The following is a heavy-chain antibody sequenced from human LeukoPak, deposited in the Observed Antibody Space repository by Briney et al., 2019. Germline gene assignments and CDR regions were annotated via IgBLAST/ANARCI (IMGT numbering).Heavy chain of an antibody. J-gene: IGHJ4*02. D-gene: IGHD2-2*01. CDR1: GFTFSSYA. Sequence: GRSLRLSCAASGFTFSSYAMHWVRQAPGKGLEWVAVISYDGSKKYYADSVKGRFTISRDNSKNTLYLQMNSLRAEDTAVYYCARGMEYQLLLVDYWGQGTLVTVSS. CDR3: ARGMEYQLLLVDY. CDR2: ISYDGSKK. V-gene: IGHV3-30*04.